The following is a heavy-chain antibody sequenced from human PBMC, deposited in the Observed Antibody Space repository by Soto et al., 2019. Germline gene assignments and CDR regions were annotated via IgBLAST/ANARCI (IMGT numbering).Heavy chain of an antibody. CDR2: IIPLFQTA. D-gene: IGHD1-1*01. Sequence: QVQLVQSGAELKKPGSSVKVSCKASGGTFGNFTISWVRQAPGQGLEWMGGIIPLFQTANYALKFQGRVKITADESTSTAYIELNSLRSEDTAVSYCARWSHWNPLYYSGMDVWGQGTTVIVAS. J-gene: IGHJ6*02. V-gene: IGHV1-69*01. CDR3: ARWSHWNPLYYSGMDV. CDR1: GGTFGNFT.